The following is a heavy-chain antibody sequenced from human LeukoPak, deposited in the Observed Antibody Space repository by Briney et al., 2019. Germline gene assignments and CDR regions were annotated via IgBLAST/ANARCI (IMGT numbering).Heavy chain of an antibody. CDR1: GYTFTGYY. J-gene: IGHJ3*02. V-gene: IGHV1-2*02. CDR2: INPNSGGT. CDR3: ARARDDQQWLVEFAFDI. D-gene: IGHD6-19*01. Sequence: ASVKVSCKASGYTFTGYYMHWVRQAAGQGLEWMGWINPNSGGTNYAQKFQGRVTMTRDTSISTAYMELSRLRSDDTAVYYCARARDDQQWLVEFAFDIWGQGTMVTVSS.